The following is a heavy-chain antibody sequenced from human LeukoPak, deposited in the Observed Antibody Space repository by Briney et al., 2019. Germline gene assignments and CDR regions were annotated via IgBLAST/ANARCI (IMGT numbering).Heavy chain of an antibody. CDR3: ANLYSAYYPSYFDY. J-gene: IGHJ4*02. CDR1: GFTFSSYG. V-gene: IGHV3-23*01. Sequence: PGGSLRLSCAASGFTFSSYGMSWVRQAPGKGLEWVSAISDSGGSTYYADSVKGRFTISRDSSKNTLYLQMNSLQAEDTAVYYCANLYSAYYPSYFDYWGQGTLVTVSS. D-gene: IGHD3-22*01. CDR2: ISDSGGST.